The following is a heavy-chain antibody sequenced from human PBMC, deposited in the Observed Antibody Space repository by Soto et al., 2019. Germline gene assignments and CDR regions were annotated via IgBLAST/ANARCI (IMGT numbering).Heavy chain of an antibody. V-gene: IGHV1-46*03. J-gene: IGHJ4*02. CDR2: INPSGGST. CDR1: GYTFTSYY. Sequence: ASVNVSCKASGYTFTSYYMHWVRQAPGQGLEWMVIINPSGGSTSYAQKFQGRVTMTRDTSTSTVYMELSSLRSEDTAVYYCARGGGIVVVPAAFFSLWGQGTLVTVSS. D-gene: IGHD2-2*01. CDR3: ARGGGIVVVPAAFFSL.